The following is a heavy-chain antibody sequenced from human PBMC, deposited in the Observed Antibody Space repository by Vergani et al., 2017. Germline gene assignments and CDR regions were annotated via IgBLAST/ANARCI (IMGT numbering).Heavy chain of an antibody. J-gene: IGHJ4*02. CDR2: INHSGST. V-gene: IGHV4-34*01. Sequence: QVQLQQWGAGLLKPSETLSLTCAVYGGSFSGYYWSWIRQPPGKGLEWIGEINHSGSTNYNPSLKSRVTISVDTSKNQFSLKLSSVTAADTAVYYCARFYLSDFWSGYKTSHFDYWSQGTLVTVSS. D-gene: IGHD3-3*01. CDR1: GGSFSGYY. CDR3: ARFYLSDFWSGYKTSHFDY.